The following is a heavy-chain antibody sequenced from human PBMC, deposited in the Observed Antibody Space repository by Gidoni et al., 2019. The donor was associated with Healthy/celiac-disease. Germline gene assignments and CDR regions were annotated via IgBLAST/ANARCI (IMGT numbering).Heavy chain of an antibody. CDR3: ARGAYYGGSDY. CDR1: GFTFSSYS. J-gene: IGHJ4*02. CDR2: ISSSSSYI. D-gene: IGHD3-22*01. Sequence: EVQLVESGGGLVTHGGSLRLSCSASGFTFSSYSNNCVRQAQGKGLEWVSSISSSSSYIYYADSVKGRFTISRDNAKNSLYLQMNSLRAEDTAVYYCARGAYYGGSDYWGQGTLVTVSS. V-gene: IGHV3-21*02.